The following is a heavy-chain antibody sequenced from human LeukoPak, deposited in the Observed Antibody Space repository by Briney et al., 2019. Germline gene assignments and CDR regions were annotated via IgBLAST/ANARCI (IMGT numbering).Heavy chain of an antibody. CDR3: AKESSDSSGFHNDY. D-gene: IGHD3-22*01. J-gene: IGHJ4*02. V-gene: IGHV3-7*03. CDR2: IKQDGSDK. CDR1: GFTFDDYA. Sequence: GGSLRLSCAASGFTFDDYAMHWVRQAPGKGLEWVANIKQDGSDKYYVDSVKGRFTISRDNSKNTLSLQMNSLRAEDTAVYYCAKESSDSSGFHNDYWGQGTLVTVSS.